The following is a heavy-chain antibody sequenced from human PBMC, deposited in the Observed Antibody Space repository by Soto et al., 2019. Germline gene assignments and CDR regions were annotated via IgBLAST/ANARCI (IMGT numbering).Heavy chain of an antibody. CDR2: IMPIFGTA. V-gene: IGHV1-69*12. CDR1: GGTFSSYA. D-gene: IGHD1-1*01. Sequence: QVQLVQSGAEVKKPGSSVKVSCKASGGTFSSYAISWVRQAPGQGLEWMGGIMPIFGTANYAQKFQGSVTLTADDSTSTAYMELSSLRSEDTAVYYCARGVTGTIGETYYGMDVWGQGTTVTVSS. J-gene: IGHJ6*02. CDR3: ARGVTGTIGETYYGMDV.